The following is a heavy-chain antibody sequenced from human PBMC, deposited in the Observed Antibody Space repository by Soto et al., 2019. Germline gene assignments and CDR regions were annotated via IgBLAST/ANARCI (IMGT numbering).Heavy chain of an antibody. CDR3: ARGYSTGPGGS. D-gene: IGHD6-19*01. CDR2: INSDGSST. CDR1: GFTLSSYA. V-gene: IGHV3-74*01. J-gene: IGHJ5*02. Sequence: GGSLRLSCAASGFTLSSYAMSWVRQAPGKGLVWVSAINSDGSSTTYADSVKGRFTISRDNAKNTLYLQMNSLRADDTALYYCARGYSTGPGGSWGQGTLVTVSS.